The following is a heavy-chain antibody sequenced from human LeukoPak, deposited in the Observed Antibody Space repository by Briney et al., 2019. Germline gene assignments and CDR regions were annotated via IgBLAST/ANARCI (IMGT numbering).Heavy chain of an antibody. CDR3: ARAISGGSPRTASDD. D-gene: IGHD2-15*01. CDR2: INPNSDFT. CDR1: GYTFTGYY. J-gene: IGHJ4*02. Sequence: ASVKLSCTASGYTFTGYYMHWVRQAPGQGLEWMGWINPNSDFTNFAQNFQGRLTMTSDTSISTAYMELSRRRSDDSAVYYCARAISGGSPRTASDDWGQGTLVTVSS. V-gene: IGHV1-2*02.